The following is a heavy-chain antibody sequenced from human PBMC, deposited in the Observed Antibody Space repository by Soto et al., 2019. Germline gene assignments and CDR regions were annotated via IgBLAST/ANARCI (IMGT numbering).Heavy chain of an antibody. D-gene: IGHD3-10*01. CDR1: GDTFKNCV. J-gene: IGHJ6*02. CDR2: IIPLFGTT. Sequence: QVQVVQYGVEVRKPGSSVKVSCKASGDTFKNCVISWVRQAPGQCLEWMGGIIPLFGTTDFAQRFQGRLTITSDESTTTAYMELSRLRSEDTEMYYCAAELGFGKLSVVWGQGTTVIVSS. V-gene: IGHV1-69*01. CDR3: AAELGFGKLSVV.